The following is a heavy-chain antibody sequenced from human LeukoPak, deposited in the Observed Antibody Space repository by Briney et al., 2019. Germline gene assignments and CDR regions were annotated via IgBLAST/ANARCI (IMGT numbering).Heavy chain of an antibody. V-gene: IGHV3-33*01. J-gene: IGHJ3*02. D-gene: IGHD3-9*01. CDR1: GFTFSSYG. Sequence: GGSLRLSCAASGFTFSSYGMHWVRQAPGKGLEWVAVIWYDGSNKYYADSVKGRFTISRDNSKNTLYLQMNSLRDEDTAVYYCASGRGRYFDWFRDAFDIWGQGTMVTVSS. CDR3: ASGRGRYFDWFRDAFDI. CDR2: IWYDGSNK.